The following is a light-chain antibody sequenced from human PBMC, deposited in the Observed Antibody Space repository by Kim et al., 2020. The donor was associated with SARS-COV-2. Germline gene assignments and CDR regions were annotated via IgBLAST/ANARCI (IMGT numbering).Light chain of an antibody. CDR2: DAS. Sequence: VCPGERATRSCRASQSVNNKVAWYQQKPGQAPRLLIQDASTRATGIPARFSGSGSGTDFTLTISSLQSEDFAVYYCQHYSKWPFTFGPGTKVDIK. J-gene: IGKJ3*01. V-gene: IGKV3-15*01. CDR3: QHYSKWPFT. CDR1: QSVNNK.